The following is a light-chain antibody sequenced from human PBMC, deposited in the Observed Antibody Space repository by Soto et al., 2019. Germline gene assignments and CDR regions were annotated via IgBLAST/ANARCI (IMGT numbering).Light chain of an antibody. CDR3: QQYNNWPPRYT. Sequence: EIVMTQSPATLSVSPGERATLSCRASQNINSNLAWYQQKPGQAPRLLIYGASTRATDIPARFSGSGSGTEFTLTISSLQSEDFAVYYCQQYNNWPPRYTFGQGTKLEIK. CDR1: QNINSN. CDR2: GAS. J-gene: IGKJ2*01. V-gene: IGKV3-15*01.